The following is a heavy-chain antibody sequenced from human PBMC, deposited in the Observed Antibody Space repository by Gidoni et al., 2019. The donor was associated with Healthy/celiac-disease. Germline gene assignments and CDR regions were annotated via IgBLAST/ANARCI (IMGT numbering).Heavy chain of an antibody. Sequence: EVQLLESGGGLVPPGGSLRLSCAASGFTFSSYAMSWVRQAPGKGLEWVSAISGSGGSTYYADSVKGRFTIARDNSKNTLYLQMNSLRAEDTAVYYCAKVGTYYYGSGSYFDYWGQGTLVTVSS. V-gene: IGHV3-23*01. CDR3: AKVGTYYYGSGSYFDY. CDR1: GFTFSSYA. J-gene: IGHJ4*02. D-gene: IGHD3-10*01. CDR2: ISGSGGST.